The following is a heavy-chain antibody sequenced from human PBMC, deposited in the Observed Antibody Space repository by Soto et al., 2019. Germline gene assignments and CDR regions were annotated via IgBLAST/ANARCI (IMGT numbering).Heavy chain of an antibody. CDR1: GYTFSNFW. Sequence: PGESLKISCQCPGYTFSNFWIAWVRQLPGKGLEWMGIIYPGDYETRYSPSFHGKVTISADRSIGTAYLQWSSLEASDSAFYFCARSPRSSPYFDYWGQGALVTVSS. V-gene: IGHV5-51*01. CDR3: ARSPRSSPYFDY. CDR2: IYPGDYET. D-gene: IGHD6-13*01. J-gene: IGHJ4*02.